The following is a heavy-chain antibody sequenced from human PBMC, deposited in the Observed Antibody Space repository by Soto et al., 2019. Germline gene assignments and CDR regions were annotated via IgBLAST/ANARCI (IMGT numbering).Heavy chain of an antibody. V-gene: IGHV6-1*01. J-gene: IGHJ6*02. D-gene: IGHD2-2*01. Sequence: SQSLSLTCAISGDSVSSNSAAWNWIRQSPSRGLEWLGRTYYRSKWYNDYAVSVKSRITINPDTSKNQFSLQLNSVTPEDTAVYYCSSTSDSDYYYGMDVWGQGTTVTVSS. CDR1: GDSVSSNSAA. CDR2: TYYRSKWYN. CDR3: SSTSDSDYYYGMDV.